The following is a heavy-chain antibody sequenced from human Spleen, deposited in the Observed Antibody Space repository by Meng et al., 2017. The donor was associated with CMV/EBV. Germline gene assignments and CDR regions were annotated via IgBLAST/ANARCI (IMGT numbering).Heavy chain of an antibody. CDR1: GFTVSSNY. Sequence: GESLKISCAASGFTVSSNYMSWVRQAPGKGLEWVSVIYNGGSTYYADSVKGRFTISRDNSKNTLYLQMNSLRAEDTAVYYCAKDFHGGNSVLSDWGQGTLVTVSS. CDR3: AKDFHGGNSVLSD. V-gene: IGHV3-53*05. D-gene: IGHD4-23*01. CDR2: IYNGGST. J-gene: IGHJ4*02.